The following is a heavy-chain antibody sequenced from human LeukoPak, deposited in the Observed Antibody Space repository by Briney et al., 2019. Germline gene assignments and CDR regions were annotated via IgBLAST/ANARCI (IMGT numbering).Heavy chain of an antibody. J-gene: IGHJ4*02. CDR1: GGSISSSSYY. CDR3: ARGDHDYGDPGYFDY. D-gene: IGHD4-17*01. CDR2: IYYSGST. V-gene: IGHV4-39*07. Sequence: PSETLSFTCTVSGGSISSSSYYWGWIRQPPGKGLEWIGSIYYSGSTNYNPSLKRRVTISVDTSKNQFSLKLSSVTAADTAVYYCARGDHDYGDPGYFDYWGQGTLVTVSS.